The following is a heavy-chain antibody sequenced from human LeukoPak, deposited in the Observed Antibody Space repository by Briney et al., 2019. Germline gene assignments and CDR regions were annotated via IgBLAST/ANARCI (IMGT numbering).Heavy chain of an antibody. CDR3: AKGVLRGSSRYDLDY. D-gene: IGHD5-12*01. V-gene: IGHV3-23*01. Sequence: GGSLRLSCVASGFTFSNYAMNWVRQAPGKGLGWVSAISDSDGSTYYADSVKGRFTISRDNSKNTLYLKMNSLRAEDTAVYYCAKGVLRGSSRYDLDYWGQGVLVTVSS. J-gene: IGHJ4*02. CDR2: ISDSDGST. CDR1: GFTFSNYA.